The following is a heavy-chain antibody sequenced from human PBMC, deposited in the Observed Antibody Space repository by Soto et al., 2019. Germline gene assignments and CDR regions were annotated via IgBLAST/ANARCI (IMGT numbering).Heavy chain of an antibody. CDR3: ARDGDYYGSGESAFDY. Sequence: GGSLRLSCAASGFIFSRSAMNWVRQAPGKGLEWVSSISSSSSYIYYADSVKGRFTISRDNSKNTLYLQMNSLRAEDTAVYYCARDGDYYGSGESAFDYWGQGTLVTVSS. J-gene: IGHJ4*02. D-gene: IGHD3-10*01. V-gene: IGHV3-21*01. CDR1: GFIFSRSA. CDR2: ISSSSSYI.